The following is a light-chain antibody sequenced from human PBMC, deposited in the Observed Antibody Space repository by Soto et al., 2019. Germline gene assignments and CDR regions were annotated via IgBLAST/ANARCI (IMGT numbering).Light chain of an antibody. Sequence: DIQLTQSPSFLSASVGDRVTITCRASQGISSYLAWYQQKPGKAPKLLIYAASTLQSGVPSRFSGSGSGTEFTLTISSLQPEDFATYYCQQLNNYPPFTFGPGTKVDI. CDR1: QGISSY. J-gene: IGKJ3*01. V-gene: IGKV1-9*01. CDR3: QQLNNYPPFT. CDR2: AAS.